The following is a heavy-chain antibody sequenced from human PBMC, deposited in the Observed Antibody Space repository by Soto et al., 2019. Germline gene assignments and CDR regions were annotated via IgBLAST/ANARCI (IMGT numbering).Heavy chain of an antibody. CDR1: GFTFSSYT. CDR3: ARDGYYYYFDY. J-gene: IGHJ4*02. V-gene: IGHV3-48*02. D-gene: IGHD3-22*01. CDR2: ISSSSSTI. Sequence: EVQLVESGGGLVQPGGSLRLSCAASGFTFSSYTMNWVRQAPGKGLEWVSYISSSSSTIYYADSVKGRFTISRDNAKNSLYLQMNSRRDEDTAVYYCARDGYYYYFDYWGQGTLVTVSS.